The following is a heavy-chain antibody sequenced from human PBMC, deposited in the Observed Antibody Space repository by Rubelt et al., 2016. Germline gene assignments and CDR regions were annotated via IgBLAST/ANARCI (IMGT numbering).Heavy chain of an antibody. J-gene: IGHJ4*02. CDR1: GGSVSSGSYY. Sequence: QVQLQESGPGLVKPSETLSLTCTVSGGSVSSGSYYWSWIRQPPGKGLEWIGYIYYSGSTNYNPSLKMRVTISVDTSKNQFSLKLSSVTAADTAVYYCARERAWRGYNDYWGQGTLVTVSS. CDR3: ARERAWRGYNDY. CDR2: IYYSGST. D-gene: IGHD5-18*01. V-gene: IGHV4-61*01.